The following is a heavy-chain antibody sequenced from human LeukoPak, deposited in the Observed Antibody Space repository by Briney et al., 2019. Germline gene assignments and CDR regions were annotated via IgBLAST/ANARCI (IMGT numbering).Heavy chain of an antibody. J-gene: IGHJ4*02. CDR3: ARDVNYAFDY. V-gene: IGHV1-18*01. D-gene: IGHD3-16*01. CDR1: GYSLTRNG. Sequence: ASVKVSCKPSGYSLTRNGISCVRQAPGQGLEWMAWISANSGNTNYAQNFQDRVTLTTDTSTSTAYMELRSLRSDDTAVYYCARDVNYAFDYWGQGTLVTVSS. CDR2: ISANSGNT.